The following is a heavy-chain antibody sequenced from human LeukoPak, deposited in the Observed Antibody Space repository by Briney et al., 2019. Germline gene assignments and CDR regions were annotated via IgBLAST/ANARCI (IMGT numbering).Heavy chain of an antibody. D-gene: IGHD1-26*01. V-gene: IGHV1-46*01. CDR3: ARGRQLRHYYYYYMDV. Sequence: GASVRVSCKASGYTFTSYYMHWVRQAPGQGLEWMGIINPSGGSTSYAQKFQGRVTMTRDTSTSTVYMELSSLRSEDTAVYYCARGRQLRHYYYYYMDVWGKGTTVTISS. J-gene: IGHJ6*03. CDR1: GYTFTSYY. CDR2: INPSGGST.